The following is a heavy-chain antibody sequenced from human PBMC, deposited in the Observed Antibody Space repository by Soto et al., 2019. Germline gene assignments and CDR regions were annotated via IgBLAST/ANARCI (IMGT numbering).Heavy chain of an antibody. CDR3: VTGAAYSNGWSPGFDY. J-gene: IGHJ4*02. V-gene: IGHV3-64D*08. Sequence: GGSLRLSCSASGFTFSSYPMHWVRQAPGKGLESVSGIISNGASTYYADSVKGRFTISRDNSKNTLHLLMSGLRPEDTAVYYGVTGAAYSNGWSPGFDYWGQGTLVTVSS. CDR2: IISNGAST. CDR1: GFTFSSYP. D-gene: IGHD6-19*01.